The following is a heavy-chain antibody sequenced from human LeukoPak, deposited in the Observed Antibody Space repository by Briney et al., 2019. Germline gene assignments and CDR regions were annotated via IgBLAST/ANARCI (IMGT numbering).Heavy chain of an antibody. Sequence: PGGSLRLSCAASGFTFTSFSMNWVRQAPGKGLEWVAVISYDGSNKYYADSVKGRFTISRDNSKNTLYLQMNSLRAEDTAVYYCARDLLRGYSSIWGQGTMVTVSS. J-gene: IGHJ3*02. CDR2: ISYDGSNK. CDR1: GFTFTSFS. CDR3: ARDLLRGYSSI. V-gene: IGHV3-30*03. D-gene: IGHD6-13*01.